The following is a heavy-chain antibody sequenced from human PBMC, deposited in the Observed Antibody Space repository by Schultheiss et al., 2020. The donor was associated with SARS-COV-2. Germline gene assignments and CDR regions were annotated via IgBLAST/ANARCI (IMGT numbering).Heavy chain of an antibody. CDR3: ARDEGDGYNI. CDR2: IYSGGST. D-gene: IGHD5-24*01. CDR1: GFTFGDYA. J-gene: IGHJ4*02. V-gene: IGHV3-53*01. Sequence: GGSLRLSCTASGFTFGDYAMSWVRQAPGKGLEWVSVIYSGGSTYYADSVKGRFTISRDNSKNTLYLQMNSLRAEDTAVYYCARDEGDGYNIWGQGTLVTVSS.